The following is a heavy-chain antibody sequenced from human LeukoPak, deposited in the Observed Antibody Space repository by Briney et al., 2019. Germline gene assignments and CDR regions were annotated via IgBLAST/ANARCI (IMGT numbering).Heavy chain of an antibody. CDR1: GYSFSIYG. V-gene: IGHV1-18*01. CDR2: ISASDGTT. Sequence: ASVKVSCKASGYSFSIYGITWARQAPGQGLEYLGWISASDGTTNYAQKVQDRVTMTTDTSTSTAYLELRSLRSEDTAVCYCARCGAAVTTHFSHWGQGTLVTVSS. D-gene: IGHD4-17*01. CDR3: ARCGAAVTTHFSH. J-gene: IGHJ4*02.